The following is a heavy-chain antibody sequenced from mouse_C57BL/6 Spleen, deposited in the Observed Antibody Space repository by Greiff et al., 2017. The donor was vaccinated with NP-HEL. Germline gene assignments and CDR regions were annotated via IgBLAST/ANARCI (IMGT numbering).Heavy chain of an antibody. V-gene: IGHV5-17*01. CDR1: GFTFSDYG. J-gene: IGHJ4*01. Sequence: EVQLVESGGGLVKPGGSLKLSCAASGFTFSDYGMHWVRQAPEKGLEWVAYISSGSSTIYYADTVKGRFTISRDNAKNTLYLQMTSLRSEDTAMYYCARPSSPYYYAMDYWGQGTSVTVSS. D-gene: IGHD1-1*01. CDR2: ISSGSSTI. CDR3: ARPSSPYYYAMDY.